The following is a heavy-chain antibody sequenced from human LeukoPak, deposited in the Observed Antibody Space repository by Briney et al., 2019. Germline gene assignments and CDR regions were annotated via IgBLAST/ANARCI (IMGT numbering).Heavy chain of an antibody. V-gene: IGHV3-23*01. CDR3: AKANGYCFDY. CDR1: GFTFSSYS. D-gene: IGHD1-1*01. Sequence: PGGSLRLSCAASGFTFSSYSMNWVRQAPGKGLEWVSTINDGGTSTFYADSVKGRFTISRDNSKNTVYLQMNSLRAEDTAVYYCAKANGYCFDYWGQGTLVTVSP. J-gene: IGHJ4*02. CDR2: INDGGTST.